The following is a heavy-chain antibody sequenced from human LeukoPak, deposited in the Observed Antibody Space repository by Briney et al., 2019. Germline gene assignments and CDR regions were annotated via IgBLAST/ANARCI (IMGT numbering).Heavy chain of an antibody. CDR1: GYTFTGYY. CDR2: INPNSGGT. Sequence: GASVKVSCKASGYTFTGYYMHWVRQAPGQGLEWMGWINPNSGGTNYAQKFQGRVTMTRDTSISTAYMELSRLRSDDTAAYYCARDQSSWYSLGYVWFDPWGQGTLVTVSS. J-gene: IGHJ5*02. D-gene: IGHD6-13*01. V-gene: IGHV1-2*02. CDR3: ARDQSSWYSLGYVWFDP.